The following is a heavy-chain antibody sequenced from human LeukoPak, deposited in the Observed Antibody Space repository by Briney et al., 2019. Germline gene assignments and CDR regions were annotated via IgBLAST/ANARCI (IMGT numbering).Heavy chain of an antibody. J-gene: IGHJ3*01. CDR1: GFTLSSYE. CDR3: ARDCSSASCPWDAFDF. D-gene: IGHD2-2*01. CDR2: IGSTGSTI. V-gene: IGHV3-48*03. Sequence: PGGSLRLSCAASGFTLSSYEMNWVRQAPGKGLEWVSYIGSTGSTIYYADSVKGRFTISRDNAKNSLYLQMNSLSAEDTAVYYCARDCSSASCPWDAFDFWGQGTMVTVSS.